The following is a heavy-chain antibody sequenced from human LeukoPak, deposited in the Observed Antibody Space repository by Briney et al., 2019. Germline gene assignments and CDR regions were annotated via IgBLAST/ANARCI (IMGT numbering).Heavy chain of an antibody. CDR3: ARSLDPDGPIY. D-gene: IGHD1-1*01. CDR2: IYYSGST. CDR1: GGSISSYY. Sequence: PSEALSLTCTVSGGSISSYYWNRIRQPPGKGLEWIGYIYYSGSTNYNPSLKSRVTISVDTSKNQFSLKLSSVTAADTAVYYCARSLDPDGPIYWGQGTLVTVSS. J-gene: IGHJ4*02. V-gene: IGHV4-59*01.